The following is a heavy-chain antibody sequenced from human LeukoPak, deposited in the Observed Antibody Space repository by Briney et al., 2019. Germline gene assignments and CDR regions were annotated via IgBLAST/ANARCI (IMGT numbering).Heavy chain of an antibody. Sequence: ASVKVSCKASEGTFSSYAISWVRQAPGQGLEWMGGIIPIFGTANYAQKFQGRVTITADKSTSTAYMELSSLRSEDTAVYYCARSIAAAGRFPDYWGQGTLVTVSS. D-gene: IGHD6-13*01. CDR1: EGTFSSYA. V-gene: IGHV1-69*06. CDR2: IIPIFGTA. CDR3: ARSIAAAGRFPDY. J-gene: IGHJ4*02.